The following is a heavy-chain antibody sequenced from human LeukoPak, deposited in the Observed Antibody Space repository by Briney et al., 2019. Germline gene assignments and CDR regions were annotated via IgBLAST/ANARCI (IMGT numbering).Heavy chain of an antibody. Sequence: GASVKVSCKASGYTFTGYYMHWVRQAPGQGLEWMGWINPNSGGTNYAQKFQGRVTMTRDTSISTAYMELSRLRSDDTAVYYCARGVKDTAMVGGPNYYGMDVWGQGTTVTVSS. D-gene: IGHD5-18*01. CDR2: INPNSGGT. V-gene: IGHV1-2*02. CDR1: GYTFTGYY. J-gene: IGHJ6*02. CDR3: ARGVKDTAMVGGPNYYGMDV.